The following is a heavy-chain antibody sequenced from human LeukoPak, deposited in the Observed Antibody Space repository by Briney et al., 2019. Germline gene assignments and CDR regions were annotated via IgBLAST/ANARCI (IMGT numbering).Heavy chain of an antibody. D-gene: IGHD3-9*01. Sequence: GRSLRLSCAASGFTFSSYAMHWVRQAPGKGLEWVAVISYDGSNKYYADSVKGRFTISRDNSKNTLYLQMNSLRAEDTAVYYCASRGGYFDLEIDYWGQGTLVTVSS. CDR1: GFTFSSYA. J-gene: IGHJ4*02. V-gene: IGHV3-30-3*01. CDR2: ISYDGSNK. CDR3: ASRGGYFDLEIDY.